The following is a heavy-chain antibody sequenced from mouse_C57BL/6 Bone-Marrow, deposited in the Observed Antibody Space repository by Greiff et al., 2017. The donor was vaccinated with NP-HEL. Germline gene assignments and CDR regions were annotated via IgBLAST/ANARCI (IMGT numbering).Heavy chain of an antibody. CDR2: ISGGGGNT. CDR1: GFTFSSYT. V-gene: IGHV5-9*01. CDR3: ARPYDGYPTWFAY. D-gene: IGHD2-3*01. Sequence: EVQLVESGGGLVKPGGSLKLSCAASGFTFSSYTMSWVRQTPEKRLEWVATISGGGGNTYYPDSVKGRFTISRDNAKNTLYLQMSSLRSEDTALYYCARPYDGYPTWFAYWGQGTLVTVSA. J-gene: IGHJ3*01.